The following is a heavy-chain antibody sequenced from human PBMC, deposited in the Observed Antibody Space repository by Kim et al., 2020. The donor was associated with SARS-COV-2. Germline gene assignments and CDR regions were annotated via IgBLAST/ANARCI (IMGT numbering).Heavy chain of an antibody. CDR2: ISAYNGNT. Sequence: ASVKVSCKASGYTFTSYGISWVRQAPGQGLEWMGWISAYNGNTNYAQKLQGRVTMTTDTSTSTAYMELRSLRSDDTAVYYCARDSPITMVRGVIIPLEYYYYGMDVWGQGTTVTVSS. CDR3: ARDSPITMVRGVIIPLEYYYYGMDV. D-gene: IGHD3-10*01. CDR1: GYTFTSYG. J-gene: IGHJ6*02. V-gene: IGHV1-18*01.